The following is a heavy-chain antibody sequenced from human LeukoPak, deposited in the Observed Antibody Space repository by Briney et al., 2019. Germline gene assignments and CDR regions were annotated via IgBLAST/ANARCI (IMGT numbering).Heavy chain of an antibody. CDR2: INHSGST. CDR1: GGSFSGYY. Sequence: SETLSLTCAVYGGSFSGYYWSWIHQPPGKGLEWIGEINHSGSTNYNPSLKSRVTISVDTSKNQFSLKLSSVTAADTAVYYCARGRKIYYDSSGYYRPWGQGTLVTVSS. D-gene: IGHD3-22*01. V-gene: IGHV4-34*01. CDR3: ARGRKIYYDSSGYYRP. J-gene: IGHJ4*02.